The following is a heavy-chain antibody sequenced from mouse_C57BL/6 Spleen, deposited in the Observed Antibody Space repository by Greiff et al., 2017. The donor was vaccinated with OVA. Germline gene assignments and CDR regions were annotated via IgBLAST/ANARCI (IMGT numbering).Heavy chain of an antibody. CDR3: ARSGTTVVATNAMDY. Sequence: QVQLQQSGAELARPGASVKLSCKASGYTFTSYGISWVKQRTGQGLEWIGEIYPRSGNTYYNEKFKGKATLTADKSSSTAYMELRSLTSEDSAVSFCARSGTTVVATNAMDYWGQGTSVTVSS. D-gene: IGHD1-1*01. CDR2: IYPRSGNT. V-gene: IGHV1-81*01. J-gene: IGHJ4*01. CDR1: GYTFTSYG.